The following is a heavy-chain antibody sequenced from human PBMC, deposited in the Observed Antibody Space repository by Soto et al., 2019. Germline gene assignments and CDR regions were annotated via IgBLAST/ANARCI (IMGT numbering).Heavy chain of an antibody. CDR1: GFTFSSYS. J-gene: IGHJ3*02. V-gene: IGHV3-21*01. CDR2: ISSSSSYI. Sequence: GGSLRLSCAASGFTFSSYSMNWVRQAPGKGLEWVSSISSSSSYIYYADSVEGRFTISRDNAKNSLYLQMNSLRAEDTAVYYCARDNLAYCGGDCYVGAFDIWGQGTTVTVSS. D-gene: IGHD2-21*02. CDR3: ARDNLAYCGGDCYVGAFDI.